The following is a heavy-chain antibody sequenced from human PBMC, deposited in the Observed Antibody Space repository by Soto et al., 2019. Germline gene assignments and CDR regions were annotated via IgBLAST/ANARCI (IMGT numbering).Heavy chain of an antibody. CDR3: AKDIAAAGINYYYGMDV. CDR1: GFTFDDYT. J-gene: IGHJ6*02. D-gene: IGHD6-13*01. V-gene: IGHV3-43*01. CDR2: ISWDGGST. Sequence: GGSLRLSCAASGFTFDDYTMHWVRQAPGKGLEWVSLISWDGGSTYYADSVKGRFTISRDNSKNSLYLQMNSLRTEDTALYYCAKDIAAAGINYYYGMDVWGQGTTVTVSS.